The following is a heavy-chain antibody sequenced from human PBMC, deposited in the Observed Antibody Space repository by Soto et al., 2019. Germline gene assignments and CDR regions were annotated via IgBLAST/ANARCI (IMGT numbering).Heavy chain of an antibody. CDR1: GFTFSSYG. V-gene: IGHV3-33*01. D-gene: IGHD6-13*01. J-gene: IGHJ6*02. CDR3: ARDRIAAAGYYYGMDV. CDR2: IWYDGSNK. Sequence: GGSLRLSCAASGFTFSSYGMHWVRQAPGKGLEWVAVIWYDGSNKYHADSVKGRFTISRDNSKNTLYLQMNSLRAEDTAVYYCARDRIAAAGYYYGMDVWGQGTTVTVSS.